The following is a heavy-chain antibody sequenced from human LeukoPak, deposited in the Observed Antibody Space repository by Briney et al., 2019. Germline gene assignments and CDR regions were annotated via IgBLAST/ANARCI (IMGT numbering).Heavy chain of an antibody. J-gene: IGHJ6*03. D-gene: IGHD2-21*02. Sequence: ASVKVSCKASGGTFSSYAISWVRQAPGQGLEWMGGIIPIFGTANYAQKFQGRVTITADKSTSTAYMELSSLRSEDTAVYYCARAPCGEGDCFYYYYYMDVWGKGTTVTVSS. CDR3: ARAPCGEGDCFYYYYYMDV. CDR2: IIPIFGTA. V-gene: IGHV1-69*06. CDR1: GGTFSSYA.